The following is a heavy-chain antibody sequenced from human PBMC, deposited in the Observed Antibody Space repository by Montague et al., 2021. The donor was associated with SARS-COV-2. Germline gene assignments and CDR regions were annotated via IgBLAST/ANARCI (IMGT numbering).Heavy chain of an antibody. CDR2: IRWNGDTK. CDR1: GFTFDNHA. CDR3: ARDHGDGYNNREAFDV. D-gene: IGHD5-24*01. V-gene: IGHV3-20*04. J-gene: IGHJ3*01. Sequence: SLRLSCAASGFTFDNHAMNWVRQAPGKGLEWVSAIRWNGDTKGYADSVKGRFTISRDKAKNSLYLQMNSLTVGDTALYYCARDHGDGYNNREAFDVWGRGTMVTVSS.